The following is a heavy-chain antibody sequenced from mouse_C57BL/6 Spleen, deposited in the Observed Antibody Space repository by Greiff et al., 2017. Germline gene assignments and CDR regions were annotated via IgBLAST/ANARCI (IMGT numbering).Heavy chain of an antibody. CDR2: ISGGGGNT. Sequence: DVQLVESGGGLVKPGGSLKLSCAASGFTFSSYTMSWVRQTPEKRLEWVATISGGGGNTYYPDSVKGRFTISRDNAKNTLYLQMSSLRSEDTALYYCARQGITTVHRFAYWGQGTLVTVSA. V-gene: IGHV5-9*01. CDR3: ARQGITTVHRFAY. CDR1: GFTFSSYT. D-gene: IGHD1-1*01. J-gene: IGHJ3*01.